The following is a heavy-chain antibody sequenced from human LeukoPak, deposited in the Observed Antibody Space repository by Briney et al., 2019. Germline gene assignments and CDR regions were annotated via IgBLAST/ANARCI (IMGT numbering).Heavy chain of an antibody. Sequence: PGGSLRLSCAASGFTVSSSYMSWVRQAPGKGLEWVSVIYAGGTTYYPDSVKGRFTISRDNSKNTLYLQMNSLRAEDTAVYYCARNYDILTGYCMDVWGQGTTVTVSS. CDR3: ARNYDILTGYCMDV. CDR1: GFTVSSSY. V-gene: IGHV3-53*01. J-gene: IGHJ6*02. D-gene: IGHD3-9*01. CDR2: IYAGGTT.